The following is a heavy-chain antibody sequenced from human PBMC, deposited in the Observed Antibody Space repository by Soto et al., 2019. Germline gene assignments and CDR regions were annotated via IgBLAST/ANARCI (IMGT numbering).Heavy chain of an antibody. J-gene: IGHJ6*02. CDR3: GLTRGNYYYYYGMDV. D-gene: IGHD3-10*01. CDR2: IISSSSTI. Sequence: GGSLRLSCAASGFTFSSYSMNWVRQAPGKGLEWVSYIISSSSTIYYADSVKGRFTISRDNAKNSLFLQMNSLRDEDTVFYYCGLTRGNYYYYYGMDVWGQGTTVTVSS. V-gene: IGHV3-48*02. CDR1: GFTFSSYS.